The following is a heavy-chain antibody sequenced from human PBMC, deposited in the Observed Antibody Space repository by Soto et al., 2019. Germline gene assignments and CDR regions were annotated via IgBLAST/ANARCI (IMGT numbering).Heavy chain of an antibody. J-gene: IGHJ4*02. CDR3: ARAKSGSYPYDY. Sequence: TSETLSLTCTVSGGSISSYYWSWIRQPPGKGLEWIGYINYSGRTNYNPSLKSRVTISVDTSKNQFSLKVSSVTAADTAVYYCARAKSGSYPYDYWGQGPLVTVSS. CDR1: GGSISSYY. D-gene: IGHD1-26*01. V-gene: IGHV4-59*01. CDR2: INYSGRT.